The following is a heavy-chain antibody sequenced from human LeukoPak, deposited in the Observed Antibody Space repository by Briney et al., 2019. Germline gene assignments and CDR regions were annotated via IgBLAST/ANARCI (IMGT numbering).Heavy chain of an antibody. CDR1: GFTFSSYW. CDR2: INSDGSST. CDR3: TTRSITMVRGVPYYFDY. J-gene: IGHJ4*02. Sequence: GGSLRLSCAASGFTFSSYWMHWVRQAPGEGLVWGSRINSDGSSTSYADSVKGRFTISRDNAKNTLYLQMNSLRAEDTAVYYCTTRSITMVRGVPYYFDYWGQGTLVTVSS. D-gene: IGHD3-10*01. V-gene: IGHV3-74*01.